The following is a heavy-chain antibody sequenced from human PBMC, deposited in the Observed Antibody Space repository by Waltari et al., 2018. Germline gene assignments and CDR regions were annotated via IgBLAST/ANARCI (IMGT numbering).Heavy chain of an antibody. Sequence: QVQLVQSGAEVKKPGASVKVSCKASGYTFTGYYMHWVRQAPGQGLEWMGRINPNRGGTNYAQKFQGRVTRTRDTSISTAYMELSRLRSDDTAVYYCARDGLWGSSFFIYWGQGTLVTVSS. CDR3: ARDGLWGSSFFIY. CDR1: GYTFTGYY. D-gene: IGHD6-6*01. CDR2: INPNRGGT. V-gene: IGHV1-2*06. J-gene: IGHJ4*02.